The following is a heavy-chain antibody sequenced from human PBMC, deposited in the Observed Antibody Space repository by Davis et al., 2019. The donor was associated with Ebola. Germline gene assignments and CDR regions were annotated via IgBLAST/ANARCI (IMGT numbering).Heavy chain of an antibody. CDR2: IKQDGSEK. V-gene: IGHV3-7*03. J-gene: IGHJ4*02. CDR1: GFTFSSYA. Sequence: GESLKISCAASGFTFSSYAMSWVRQAPGKGLEWVANIKQDGSEKYYADSVKGRFTISRDNSKNTLYLQMNSLRAEDTAVYYCARDYYDSSGYYFLGYWGQGTLVTVSS. CDR3: ARDYYDSSGYYFLGY. D-gene: IGHD3-22*01.